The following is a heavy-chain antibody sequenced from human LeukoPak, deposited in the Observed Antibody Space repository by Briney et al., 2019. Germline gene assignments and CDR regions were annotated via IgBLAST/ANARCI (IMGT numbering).Heavy chain of an antibody. CDR1: GFTFSSYS. Sequence: GGSLRLSCAASGFTFSSYSMNWVRQAPGKGLEWVSSISSSSSYIYYADSVKGRFTISRDNAKNSLFLQMNSLRAEDTAVYYCARVGGGVGVTLDYWGQGTLVTVSS. CDR2: ISSSSSYI. V-gene: IGHV3-21*01. D-gene: IGHD1-26*01. J-gene: IGHJ4*02. CDR3: ARVGGGVGVTLDY.